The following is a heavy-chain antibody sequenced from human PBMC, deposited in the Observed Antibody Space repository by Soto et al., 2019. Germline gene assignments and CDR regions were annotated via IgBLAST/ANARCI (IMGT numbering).Heavy chain of an antibody. V-gene: IGHV5-51*01. D-gene: IGHD6-6*01. J-gene: IGHJ4*01. CDR1: GYSFTSYW. CDR3: ARGNRPPTYYFEC. Sequence: EVQLVQSGAEVIKPGESLKISCKASGYSFTSYWIGWVRQMPGKGLELMGIMYPGDSDTRYSPSFQGQVTISADKSISTAYLQWSSLKASDTAIYYCARGNRPPTYYFECWGHGTLVTVSS. CDR2: MYPGDSDT.